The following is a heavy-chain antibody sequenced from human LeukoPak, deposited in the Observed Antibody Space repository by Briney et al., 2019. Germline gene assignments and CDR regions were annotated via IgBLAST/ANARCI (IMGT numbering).Heavy chain of an antibody. J-gene: IGHJ4*02. D-gene: IGHD2-15*01. CDR1: GYSFSNYW. CDR3: ARRSDSTPFDL. CDR2: IYPGDSDT. V-gene: IGHV5-51*01. Sequence: GESLKISCRGSGYSFSNYWIGWGRQMPGKGLEWMGIIYPGDSDTRYSPSFPGHVTISVDKSTSTAYLQLSSLRASDTAMYYCARRSDSTPFDLWGQGTLVTVSS.